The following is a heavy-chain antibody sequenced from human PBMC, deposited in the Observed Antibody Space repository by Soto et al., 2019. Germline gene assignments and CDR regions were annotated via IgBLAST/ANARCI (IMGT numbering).Heavy chain of an antibody. CDR2: INAGNGNT. V-gene: IGHV1-3*01. Sequence: ASVKVSCKASGYTFTSYAMHWVRQAPGQRLEWMGWINAGNGNTKYSQKFQGRVTITRDTSASTAYMELSSLRSEDTAVYYCARVYSDFLSRYVFWGGYYKICFAYWGQEPLVTVSS. CDR1: GYTFTSYA. D-gene: IGHD3-3*01. CDR3: ARVYSDFLSRYVFWGGYYKICFAY. J-gene: IGHJ4*02.